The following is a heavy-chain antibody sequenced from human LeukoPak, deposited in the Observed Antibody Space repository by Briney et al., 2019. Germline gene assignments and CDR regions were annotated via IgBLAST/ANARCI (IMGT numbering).Heavy chain of an antibody. Sequence: PGGSLRLSCAASGMTFSSQWMSWVRQAPGKGLEWVANINQDGSGKYYVDSVTGRFTISRDNAMNSLYLQMNSLRAEDTAVYYCATYCGGDCYSPHDAFDIWGQGTMVTVSS. CDR1: GMTFSSQW. J-gene: IGHJ3*02. D-gene: IGHD2-21*02. V-gene: IGHV3-7*05. CDR3: ATYCGGDCYSPHDAFDI. CDR2: INQDGSGK.